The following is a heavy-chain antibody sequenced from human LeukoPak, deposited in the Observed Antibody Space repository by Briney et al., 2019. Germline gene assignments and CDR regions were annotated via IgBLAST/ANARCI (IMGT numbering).Heavy chain of an antibody. J-gene: IGHJ4*02. CDR1: GGSISRYY. V-gene: IGHV4-59*08. Sequence: PSETLSLTCTVSGGSISRYYWNWIRQPPGKGLEWIGYIHSSGSTKYNPSLKSRVTISVDTSKNQFSLKLSSVTAADRAVYYCARWYSSGWAFDYWGQGTLVTVSS. CDR2: IHSSGST. CDR3: ARWYSSGWAFDY. D-gene: IGHD6-19*01.